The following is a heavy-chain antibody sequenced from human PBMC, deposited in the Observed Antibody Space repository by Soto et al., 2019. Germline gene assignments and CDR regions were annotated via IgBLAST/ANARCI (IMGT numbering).Heavy chain of an antibody. J-gene: IGHJ4*02. CDR2: IYYSGST. CDR1: GGSISSYY. V-gene: IGHV4-59*01. D-gene: IGHD1-26*01. CDR3: AREVGASPDFFDY. Sequence: TLSLTCTVSGGSISSYYWNWIRQSPGKGLEWIGYIYYSGSTNYNPSLRSRVTISLDTSENQFSLKLTSVTAADTAVYYCAREVGASPDFFDYWGQGTLVTVSS.